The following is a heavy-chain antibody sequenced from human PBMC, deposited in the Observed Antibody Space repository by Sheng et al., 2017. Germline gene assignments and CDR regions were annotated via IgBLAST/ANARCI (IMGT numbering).Heavy chain of an antibody. CDR3: ARVYNDSSGYYYDDGYIDY. Sequence: QVQLQESGPGLVKPSETLSLTCTVSGGSISSYYWSWIRQPPGKGLEWIGYIYYSGSTNYNPSLKSRVTISVDTSKNQFSLKLSSVTAADTAVYYCARVYNDSSGYYYDDGYIDYWGQGTLVTVSS. CDR1: GGSISSYY. CDR2: IYYSGST. D-gene: IGHD3-22*01. J-gene: IGHJ4*02. V-gene: IGHV4-59*01.